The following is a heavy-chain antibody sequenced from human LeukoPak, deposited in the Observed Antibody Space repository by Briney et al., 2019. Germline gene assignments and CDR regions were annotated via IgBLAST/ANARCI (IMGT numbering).Heavy chain of an antibody. CDR3: VRHYDSSGYPYGYFDY. CDR1: GFSFDDYG. J-gene: IGHJ4*02. D-gene: IGHD3-22*01. V-gene: IGHV3-20*04. Sequence: GGSLRLSCAASGFSFDDYGMSWVRQAPGRGLGGVLVFNWNGGSTVYADSVRGRFTISRDNAKNSLYLQMNSLRAEDTALYYCVRHYDSSGYPYGYFDYWGQGTLVTVSS. CDR2: FNWNGGST.